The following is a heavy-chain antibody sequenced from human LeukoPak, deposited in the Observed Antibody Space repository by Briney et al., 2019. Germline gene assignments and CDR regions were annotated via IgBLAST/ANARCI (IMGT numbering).Heavy chain of an antibody. CDR2: ISAYNGNT. J-gene: IGHJ5*02. CDR1: GYTFTSYG. V-gene: IGHV1-18*01. CDR3: AKENAVDDWFDP. Sequence: GASVKVSCKASGYTFTSYGISWVRQAPGQGLEWMGWISAYNGNTNYAQKLQGRVTMTTDTSTSTAYMELRSLRAEDTALYYCAKENAVDDWFDPWGQGTLVTVSS. D-gene: IGHD4-23*01.